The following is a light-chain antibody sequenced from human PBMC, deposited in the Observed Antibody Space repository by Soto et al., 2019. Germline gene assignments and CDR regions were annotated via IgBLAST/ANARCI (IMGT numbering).Light chain of an antibody. CDR1: EGISGR. Sequence: IQLTQSPSSLSASVGDRVTITCRASEGISGRLAWYQRKPGKVPTLLISPASSFQRGVPSRFSGSASGTDFSLTITSLQPEDFATYYCLQLYRYPLTFGGGTTVDIK. V-gene: IGKV1-9*01. CDR3: LQLYRYPLT. CDR2: PAS. J-gene: IGKJ4*01.